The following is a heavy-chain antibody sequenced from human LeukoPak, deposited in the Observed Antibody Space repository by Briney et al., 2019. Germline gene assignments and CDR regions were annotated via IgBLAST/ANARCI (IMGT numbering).Heavy chain of an antibody. CDR2: IYYSGST. D-gene: IGHD4-17*01. CDR1: GGSISSYY. J-gene: IGHJ6*03. Sequence: SETLSLTCTVSGGSISSYYWSWIRQPPGKGLGWIGYIYYSGSTNYNPSLKSRVTISVDTSKNQFSLKLSSVTAADTAVYYCARETVTRGNYYYYYMDVWGKGTTVTVSS. CDR3: ARETVTRGNYYYYYMDV. V-gene: IGHV4-59*01.